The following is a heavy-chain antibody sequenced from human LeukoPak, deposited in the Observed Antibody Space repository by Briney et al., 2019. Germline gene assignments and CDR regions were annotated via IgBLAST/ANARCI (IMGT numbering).Heavy chain of an antibody. CDR2: ILSSGKTI. CDR3: ARGGIAEIKGDY. Sequence: GSLRLSCAASGFTFSSYSMNWVRQAPGKGLEWVSFILSSGKTIYYADSVKGRFTISRDNAKNSLYLQMNSLRAEDTAVYYCARGGIAEIKGDYWGQGILVTVSS. D-gene: IGHD6-13*01. V-gene: IGHV3-48*04. J-gene: IGHJ4*02. CDR1: GFTFSSYS.